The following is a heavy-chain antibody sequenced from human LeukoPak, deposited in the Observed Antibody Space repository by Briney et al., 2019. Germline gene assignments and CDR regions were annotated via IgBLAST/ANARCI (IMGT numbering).Heavy chain of an antibody. CDR2: MNPNSGNT. Sequence: ASVKVSCKASGYTFTSYDINWVRQATGQGLEWMGWMNPNSGNTGYAQKFQGRVTMTRNTSISTAYMELSSLRSEDTAVYYCARTDLYDILTGPGDTDYWGQGTLVTVSS. CDR3: ARTDLYDILTGPGDTDY. V-gene: IGHV1-8*01. D-gene: IGHD3-9*01. J-gene: IGHJ4*02. CDR1: GYTFTSYD.